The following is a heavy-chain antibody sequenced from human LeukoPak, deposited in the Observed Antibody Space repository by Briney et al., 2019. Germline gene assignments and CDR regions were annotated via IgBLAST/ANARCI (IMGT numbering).Heavy chain of an antibody. CDR2: ISASGDVT. J-gene: IGHJ3*02. Sequence: GGSLRLSCEASRFSFSTYPMGWVRRAPGKGLEWVSGISASGDVTFHADPLKGRFTISRDNSKNTLYLQMDSLRAEDTAKYYCAKSLLATASGTGRAFDIWGQGTMVTVSA. D-gene: IGHD1-26*01. V-gene: IGHV3-23*01. CDR3: AKSLLATASGTGRAFDI. CDR1: RFSFSTYP.